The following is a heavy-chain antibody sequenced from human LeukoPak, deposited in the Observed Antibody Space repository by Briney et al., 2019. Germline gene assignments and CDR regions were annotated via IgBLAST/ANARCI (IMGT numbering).Heavy chain of an antibody. CDR3: ARLSDYGDSHYYYGMDV. D-gene: IGHD4-17*01. CDR1: GYSFTSYW. CDR2: IYPGDSDT. V-gene: IGHV5-51*01. Sequence: GESLKISCKGSGYSFTSYWIGWVRQMPGKGLEWMGIIYPGDSDTRYSPSFQGQVTISADKSISTAYPQWSSLKASDTAMYYCARLSDYGDSHYYYGMDVWGQGTTVTVSS. J-gene: IGHJ6*02.